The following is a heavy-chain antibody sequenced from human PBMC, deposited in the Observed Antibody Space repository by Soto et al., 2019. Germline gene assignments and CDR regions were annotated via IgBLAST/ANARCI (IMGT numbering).Heavy chain of an antibody. V-gene: IGHV4-31*03. Sequence: SETLSLTCTVSGGSISSGGYYWSWIRQHPGKGLEWIGYIYYSGSTYYNPSLKSRVTISVDTSKNQFSLKLSSVTAADTAVYYCARLEQQTSGMDVWGQGTTVTVSS. CDR1: GGSISSGGYY. D-gene: IGHD6-13*01. J-gene: IGHJ6*02. CDR2: IYYSGST. CDR3: ARLEQQTSGMDV.